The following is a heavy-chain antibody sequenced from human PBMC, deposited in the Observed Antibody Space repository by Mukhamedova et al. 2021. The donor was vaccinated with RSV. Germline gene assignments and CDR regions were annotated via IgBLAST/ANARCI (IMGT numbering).Heavy chain of an antibody. V-gene: IGHV4-34*01. CDR2: INHSGST. J-gene: IGHJ1*01. CDR3: ARPGTRVTIFGVVISRGYFQH. D-gene: IGHD3-3*01. Sequence: GEINHSGSTNYNPSLKSRVTISVDTSKNQFSLKLSSVTAADTAVYYCARPGTRVTIFGVVISRGYFQHWGQGTLVTVSS.